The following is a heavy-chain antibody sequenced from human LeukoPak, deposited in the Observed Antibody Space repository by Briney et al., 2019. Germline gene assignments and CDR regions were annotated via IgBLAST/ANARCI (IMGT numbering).Heavy chain of an antibody. V-gene: IGHV3-21*01. CDR2: ISSSSSYI. CDR1: GFTFSSYS. D-gene: IGHD6-6*01. Sequence: TGGSLRLSCAASGFTFSSYSMNWVRQAPGKGLEWVSSISSSSSYIYYADSVKGRFTISRDNAKNSLYLQMNSLRAEDTAVYYCAVPGGAARDAFDIWGQGTMVAVSS. CDR3: AVPGGAARDAFDI. J-gene: IGHJ3*02.